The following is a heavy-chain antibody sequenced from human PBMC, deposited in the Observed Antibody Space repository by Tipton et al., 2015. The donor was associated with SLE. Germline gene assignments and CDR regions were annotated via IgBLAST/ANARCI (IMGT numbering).Heavy chain of an antibody. J-gene: IGHJ6*03. Sequence: SLRLSCAASGFTFSSYSMNWVRQAPGKGLEWVSSISSSSSYIYYADSVKGRFTISRDNAKNSLYLQMNSLRAEDTAVHYCARDRADYDISYMDVWGKGTTVTVSS. CDR2: ISSSSSYI. D-gene: IGHD3-9*01. CDR3: ARDRADYDISYMDV. V-gene: IGHV3-21*01. CDR1: GFTFSSYS.